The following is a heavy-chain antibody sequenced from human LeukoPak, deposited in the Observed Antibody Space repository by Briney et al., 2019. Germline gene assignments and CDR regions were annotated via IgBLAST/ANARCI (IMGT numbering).Heavy chain of an antibody. D-gene: IGHD3-10*01. CDR2: INPYSGGT. CDR1: GYTFTGYY. CDR3: ARVMVRGVIITP. Sequence: AASVKVSCKASGYTFTGYYMHWVRQVPGQGLEWMGWINPYSGGTNYAQKFQGRVIMTRDTSISTAYMELSRLRSDDTAVYYCARVMVRGVIITPWGQGTLVTVSS. J-gene: IGHJ5*02. V-gene: IGHV1-2*02.